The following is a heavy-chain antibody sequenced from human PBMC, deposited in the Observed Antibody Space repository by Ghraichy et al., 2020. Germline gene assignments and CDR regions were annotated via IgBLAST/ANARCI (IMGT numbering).Heavy chain of an antibody. J-gene: IGHJ4*02. Sequence: GGSLRLSCAASGFTVSSNYMSWVRQAPGKGLEWVSLIHSGGTTFYADSVKGRFTISRDNSKNTLYLQMNSLRAEDTAVYYCARIPMYYHAGSGTIDYWGQGTLVTVSS. CDR3: ARIPMYYHAGSGTIDY. CDR2: IHSGGTT. D-gene: IGHD3-22*01. V-gene: IGHV3-53*01. CDR1: GFTVSSNY.